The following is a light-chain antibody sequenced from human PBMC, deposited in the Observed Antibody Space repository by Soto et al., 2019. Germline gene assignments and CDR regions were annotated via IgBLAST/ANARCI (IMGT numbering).Light chain of an antibody. CDR1: QSVSSY. CDR2: DAS. CDR3: QQRRSWPPTIT. V-gene: IGKV3-11*01. J-gene: IGKJ5*01. Sequence: EIVLTQSPATLSLSPGERATLSCRASQSVSSYLAWYQQKPGQAPRLLLYDASNRATGIPARFSGSGSGTDFTLTISSLEPEEFAVYYCQQRRSWPPTITFGQGTRLEIK.